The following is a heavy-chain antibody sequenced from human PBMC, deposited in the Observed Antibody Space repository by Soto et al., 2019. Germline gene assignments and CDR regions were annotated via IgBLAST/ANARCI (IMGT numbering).Heavy chain of an antibody. CDR1: GYSFTSYW. Sequence: GESLKISCKGSGYSFTSYWISWVRQMPGKGLEWMGRIDPSDSYTNYSPSFQGHVTISADKSISTAYLQWSSLKASDTAMYYCARSVDRPSITIFGVVIPDYWGQGTLVTVS. CDR3: ARSVDRPSITIFGVVIPDY. CDR2: IDPSDSYT. J-gene: IGHJ4*02. V-gene: IGHV5-10-1*01. D-gene: IGHD3-3*01.